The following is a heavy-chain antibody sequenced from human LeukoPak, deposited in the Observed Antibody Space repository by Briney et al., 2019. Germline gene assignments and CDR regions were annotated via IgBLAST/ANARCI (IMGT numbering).Heavy chain of an antibody. CDR1: GFTFSDYW. J-gene: IGHJ4*02. V-gene: IGHV3-7*01. D-gene: IGHD4-17*01. CDR2: IRHDGGDC. CDR3: AVTTRSRAFDY. Sequence: GGSLRLSCAASGFTFSDYWMSWVRQDPGKGLAWVANIRHDGGDCNYVDSVKGRFTISRDDARNSLFLQMNNLRVEDTAVYYCAVTTRSRAFDYWGQGTLVTVSS.